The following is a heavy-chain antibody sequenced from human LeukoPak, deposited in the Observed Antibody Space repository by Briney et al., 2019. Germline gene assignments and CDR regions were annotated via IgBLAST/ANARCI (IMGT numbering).Heavy chain of an antibody. V-gene: IGHV3-7*01. D-gene: IGHD2/OR15-2a*01. CDR2: INKGGSET. J-gene: IGHJ2*01. CDR3: ATEDCTDKGDFDL. Sequence: PGGSLRLSCAASGFTFSNHWMSWVRQAPGNGLEWVANINKGGSETYYADCVKGRFTISRDNAKSALHLELNSLRVEDTSLYYCATEDCTDKGDFDLWGRGTLVTVSS. CDR1: GFTFSNHW.